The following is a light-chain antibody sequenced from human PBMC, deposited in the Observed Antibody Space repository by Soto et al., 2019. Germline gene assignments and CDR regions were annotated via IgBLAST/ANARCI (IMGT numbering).Light chain of an antibody. J-gene: IGLJ2*01. CDR1: SSNIGAGYD. Sequence: QAVVTQPPSVSGAPGQRVTISCTGSSSNIGAGYDVHWYQQLPGTAPKLLIYGSRNRPSGVPDRFSGSKSGTSASLAITGLQAEDEADYYCQSYDSSLSVVFGGGTKLTVL. CDR2: GSR. CDR3: QSYDSSLSVV. V-gene: IGLV1-40*01.